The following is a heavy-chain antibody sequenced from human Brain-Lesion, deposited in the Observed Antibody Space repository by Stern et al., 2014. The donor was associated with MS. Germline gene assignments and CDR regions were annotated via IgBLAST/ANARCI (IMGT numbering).Heavy chain of an antibody. CDR2: SDHSGST. CDR3: ARFPASRPHVFDS. V-gene: IGHV4-4*02. J-gene: IGHJ4*02. Sequence: QVQLVESGPGLVKPSGTLSLTCAVSGGSISSSNWWRWVRQSPGKGLEWIGESDHSGSTIYNPSLKSPVTVSVEKPKTRFPLTLRSVPAADTAVYFCARFPASRPHVFDSWGQGTLVTVSS. CDR1: GGSISSSNW. D-gene: IGHD6-13*01.